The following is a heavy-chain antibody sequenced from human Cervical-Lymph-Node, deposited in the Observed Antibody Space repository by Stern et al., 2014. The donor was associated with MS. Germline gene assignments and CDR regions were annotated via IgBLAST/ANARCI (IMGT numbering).Heavy chain of an antibody. V-gene: IGHV1-18*01. CDR2: ISAYNGNT. CDR3: ARGLLGSENAFDI. J-gene: IGHJ3*02. D-gene: IGHD2-15*01. Sequence: VQLVQSGAEVKKPGASVKVSCKASGYTFTSYGISWVRQAPGQGLEWMGWISAYNGNTNYALKRQCRVTMTTSTSTSTAYMELRRPRSDDTAVYYCARGLLGSENAFDIWGQGTMVTVSS. CDR1: GYTFTSYG.